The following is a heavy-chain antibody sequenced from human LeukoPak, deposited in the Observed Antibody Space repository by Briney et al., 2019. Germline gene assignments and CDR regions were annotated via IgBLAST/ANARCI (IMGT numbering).Heavy chain of an antibody. Sequence: GGSLRLSCAASGFIFSSYAMSWVRQAPGKGLEWVSAISGSGGSTYYADSVKGRFTISRDNSKNTLYLQMNSLRAEDTAVYYCAKVYTGPPRYYDSSGYSYYFDYWGQGTLVTVSS. V-gene: IGHV3-23*01. J-gene: IGHJ4*02. CDR1: GFIFSSYA. D-gene: IGHD3-22*01. CDR2: ISGSGGST. CDR3: AKVYTGPPRYYDSSGYSYYFDY.